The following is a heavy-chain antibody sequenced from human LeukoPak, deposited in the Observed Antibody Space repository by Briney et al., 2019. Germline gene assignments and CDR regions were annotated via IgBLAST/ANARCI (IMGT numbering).Heavy chain of an antibody. CDR1: GGSISSYY. J-gene: IGHJ3*02. CDR2: ISYSGST. D-gene: IGHD3-9*01. Sequence: SETLYLTCTVSGGSISSYYWSWIRHPPGKGLEWIGYISYSGSTNYNPSLKSRVTISIDTSKNQFSLKLRSVTAADTAIYYCARQGYDILTGYIDAFDIWGQGTMVTVSS. V-gene: IGHV4-59*08. CDR3: ARQGYDILTGYIDAFDI.